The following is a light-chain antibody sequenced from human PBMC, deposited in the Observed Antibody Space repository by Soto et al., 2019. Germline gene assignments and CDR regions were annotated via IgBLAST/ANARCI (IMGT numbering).Light chain of an antibody. J-gene: IGLJ1*01. CDR1: RSDIGSYNY. Sequence: QSVLTQPASVSGSPGQSITISCSGTRSDIGSYNYVAWYQQFPGKTPKILIYGVSNRPSGVSSRFSGSKSGNTASLTISGLQAEDEADYYCCSHAGNNDYVFGTGTKVTVL. CDR3: CSHAGNNDYV. CDR2: GVS. V-gene: IGLV2-14*01.